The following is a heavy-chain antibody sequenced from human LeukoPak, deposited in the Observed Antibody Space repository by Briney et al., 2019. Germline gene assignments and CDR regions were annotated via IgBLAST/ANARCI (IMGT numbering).Heavy chain of an antibody. CDR2: INAGNGNT. J-gene: IGHJ4*02. CDR3: AGVGIVVVVADTLGFDY. D-gene: IGHD2-15*01. Sequence: ASVKVSCKASGYTFTSYAMHWVRQAPGQRLEWMGWINAGNGNTKYSQKFQGRVTITRDTSASTAYMELSSLRSEDTAVYYCAGVGIVVVVADTLGFDYWGQGTLVTVSS. V-gene: IGHV1-3*01. CDR1: GYTFTSYA.